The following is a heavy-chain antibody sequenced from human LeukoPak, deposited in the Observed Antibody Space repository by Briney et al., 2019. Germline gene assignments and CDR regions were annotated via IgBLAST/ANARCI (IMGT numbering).Heavy chain of an antibody. D-gene: IGHD5-24*01. CDR1: GFTFSDYS. V-gene: IGHV3-48*01. CDR2: IGIDSGNT. J-gene: IGHJ4*02. CDR3: ARDYKYTFDN. Sequence: GGSLRLSCAASGFTFSDYSMNWVRQAPGKGLEWISYIGIDSGNTNYADSVKGRFTISGDKAKNSLYLQMNSLRVEDTAVYYCARDYKYTFDNWGQGTLVTVSS.